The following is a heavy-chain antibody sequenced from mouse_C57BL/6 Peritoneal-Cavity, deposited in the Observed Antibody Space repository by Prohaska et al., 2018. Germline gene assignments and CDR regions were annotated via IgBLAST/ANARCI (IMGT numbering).Heavy chain of an antibody. Sequence: EFQLQQSGPELVKPGASVTLSCKASGYSFTDYNMNWVKQSNGKSLEWIGVINPNYGTTSYNQKFKGKATLTVDQSSSTAYMQLNSLTSEDSTGYYCARDNGSRCGKFNVWGTGTTVTVSS. D-gene: IGHD1-1*01. J-gene: IGHJ1*03. CDR3: ARDNGSRCGKFNV. CDR2: INPNYGTT. V-gene: IGHV1-39*01. CDR1: GYSFTDYN.